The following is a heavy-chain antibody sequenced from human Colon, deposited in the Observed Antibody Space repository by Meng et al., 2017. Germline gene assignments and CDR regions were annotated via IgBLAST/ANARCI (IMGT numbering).Heavy chain of an antibody. CDR3: ARSDLPGWGHLVDS. V-gene: IGHV1-46*01. J-gene: IGHJ4*02. CDR2: INPNDDTK. CDR1: GYTFTDYY. D-gene: IGHD6-19*01. Sequence: QVQRVQSGAEVKEPGASVKLSCRASGYTFTDYYMHWVRQAPGQGLEWMGIINPNDDTKYYVQKFQGRITMTRDTSTSTFYMDLSRMRSEDTAVYYCARSDLPGWGHLVDSWGQGTLVTVSS.